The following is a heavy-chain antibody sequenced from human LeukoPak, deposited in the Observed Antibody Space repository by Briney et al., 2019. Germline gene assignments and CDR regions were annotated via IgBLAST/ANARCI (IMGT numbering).Heavy chain of an antibody. CDR2: IIPIFGTA. V-gene: IGHV1-69*05. J-gene: IGHJ4*02. D-gene: IGHD6-19*01. CDR3: ARDRIAVAGTHFDY. CDR1: GGTFSSYA. Sequence: SVKVSCKASGGTFSSYAISWVRQAPGQGLEWMGGIIPIFGTANYAQKFQGRVTITTDESTSTAHMELSSLRSEDTAVYYCARDRIAVAGTHFDYWGQGTLVTVSS.